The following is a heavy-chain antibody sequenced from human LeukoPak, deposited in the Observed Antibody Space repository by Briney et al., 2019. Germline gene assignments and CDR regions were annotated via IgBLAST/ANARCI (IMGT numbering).Heavy chain of an antibody. V-gene: IGHV3-7*01. Sequence: GGSLRLSCAASGFTFNTYWMSWVRQAPGKGLEWVANIKQDGSEKHYLDSVKGRFTISRDNAKNSLYLEMNSLRAEDTAVYYCARERREYSGSYRIFDYWGQGTLVTASS. CDR2: IKQDGSEK. CDR3: ARERREYSGSYRIFDY. CDR1: GFTFNTYW. J-gene: IGHJ4*02. D-gene: IGHD1-26*01.